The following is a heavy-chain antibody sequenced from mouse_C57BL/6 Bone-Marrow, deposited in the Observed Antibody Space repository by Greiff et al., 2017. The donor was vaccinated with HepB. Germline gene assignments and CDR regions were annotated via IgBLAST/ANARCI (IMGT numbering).Heavy chain of an antibody. V-gene: IGHV1-26*01. D-gene: IGHD2-4*01. J-gene: IGHJ1*03. CDR1: GYTFTDYY. CDR2: INPNNGGT. CDR3: ARSEDYDRYFDV. Sequence: EVQLQQSGPELVKPGASVKISCKASGYTFTDYYMNWVKQSHGKSLEWIGDINPNNGGTSYNQKFKGKATLTVDKSSSTAYMELRSLTSEDSAVYYCARSEDYDRYFDVWGTGTTVTVSS.